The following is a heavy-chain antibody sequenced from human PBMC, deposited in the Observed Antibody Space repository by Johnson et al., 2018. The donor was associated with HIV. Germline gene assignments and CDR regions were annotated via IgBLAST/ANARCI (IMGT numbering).Heavy chain of an antibody. CDR1: GFTFSYYG. J-gene: IGHJ3*01. D-gene: IGHD2-8*02. CDR2: IWNDGSHK. Sequence: QVQLVESGGGLVQPGRSLRLSCAASGFTFSYYGMHWVRQAPGKGLEWVAIIWNDGSHKYYADSVKGRFTISRDNSKNTLYLQMNSLTAEDTAVYYCAKGRELGYCAGGVCSDSFDVWGQGTLVTVSS. V-gene: IGHV3-33*06. CDR3: AKGRELGYCAGGVCSDSFDV.